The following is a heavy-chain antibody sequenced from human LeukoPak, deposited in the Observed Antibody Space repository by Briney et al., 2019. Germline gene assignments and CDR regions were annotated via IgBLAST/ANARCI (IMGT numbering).Heavy chain of an antibody. D-gene: IGHD3-16*02. V-gene: IGHV4-39*01. Sequence: PSETLSLTCTVSGGSISSSSYYWGWIRQPPGKGLEWIGSIYYSGSTYYNPSLKSRVTISVDTSKNQFSLKLSSVTAADTAVYYCARIGYYDYVWGSYRGYYFDYWGQGTLVTVSS. CDR2: IYYSGST. J-gene: IGHJ4*02. CDR3: ARIGYYDYVWGSYRGYYFDY. CDR1: GGSISSSSYY.